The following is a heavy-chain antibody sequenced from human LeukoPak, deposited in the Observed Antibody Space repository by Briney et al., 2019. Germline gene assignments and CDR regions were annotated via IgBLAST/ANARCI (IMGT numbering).Heavy chain of an antibody. D-gene: IGHD3-22*01. CDR2: IYYSGST. J-gene: IGHJ4*02. CDR3: ARRDHYYDSSGYFDY. CDR1: GGSISSSSYY. Sequence: LETLSLTCTVSGGSISSSSYYWGWIRQPPGKGLEWIGSIYYSGSTYYNPSLKSRVTISVDTSKNQFSLKLSSVTAADTAAYYCARRDHYYDSSGYFDYWGQGTLVTVTS. V-gene: IGHV4-39*07.